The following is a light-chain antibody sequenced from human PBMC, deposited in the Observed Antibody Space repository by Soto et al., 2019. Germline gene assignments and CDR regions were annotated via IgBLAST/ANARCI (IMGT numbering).Light chain of an antibody. J-gene: IGKJ4*01. CDR2: GAS. CDR3: QQYNNWPLT. Sequence: EIVMTQCPATLSVSPGERATLSCRASQSVSSNLAWYQQKPGQAPRLLIYGASTRATGIPARFSGSGSGTKFTLTISSLQSEDFAVYYCQQYNNWPLTFGGGTKVHIK. CDR1: QSVSSN. V-gene: IGKV3-15*01.